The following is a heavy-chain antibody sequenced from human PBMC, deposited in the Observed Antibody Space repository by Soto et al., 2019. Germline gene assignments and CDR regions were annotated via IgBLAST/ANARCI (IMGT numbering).Heavy chain of an antibody. CDR1: GYTFTSYY. J-gene: IGHJ4*02. CDR2: INPSGGST. CDR3: ARDVFSGVYYYGSGSLGLFDY. Sequence: ASVKVSCKASGYTFTSYYMHWVRQAPGQGLEWMGIINPSGGSTSYAQKFQGRVTMTRDTPTSTVYMELSSLRSEDTAVYYCARDVFSGVYYYGSGSLGLFDYWGQGTLVTVSS. D-gene: IGHD3-10*01. V-gene: IGHV1-46*01.